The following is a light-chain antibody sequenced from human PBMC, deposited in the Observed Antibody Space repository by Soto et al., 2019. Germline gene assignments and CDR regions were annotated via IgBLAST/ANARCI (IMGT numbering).Light chain of an antibody. CDR2: DAS. J-gene: IGKJ4*01. CDR3: QHYSDWRLT. V-gene: IGKV3-15*01. CDR1: QGIATT. Sequence: EIVMTQSPATLYVSPGEGASLSCRASQGIATTVAWYQQKPGQTPRLLIYDASTRATGVPARYTGSASGTEFTLTITSLQSEDFAVYYCQHYSDWRLTFGGGTRVENK.